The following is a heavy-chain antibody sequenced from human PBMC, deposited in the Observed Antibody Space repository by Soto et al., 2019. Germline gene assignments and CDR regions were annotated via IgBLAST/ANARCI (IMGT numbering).Heavy chain of an antibody. CDR3: AKSRGSYHEGWYYYMDV. V-gene: IGHV3-23*01. CDR2: ISGSGGSK. CDR1: GFTFSSYA. Sequence: GGSLRLSCAASGFTFSSYAMSWVRQAPGKGLEWVSAISGSGGSKYYADSVKGRFTISRDNSKNTLYLKMNSLRAEDTAVYYCAKSRGSYHEGWYYYMDVWGKGTTVTVSS. D-gene: IGHD3-16*02. J-gene: IGHJ6*03.